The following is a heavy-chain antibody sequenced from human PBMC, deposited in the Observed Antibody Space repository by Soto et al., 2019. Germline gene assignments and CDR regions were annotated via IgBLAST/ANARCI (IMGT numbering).Heavy chain of an antibody. D-gene: IGHD3-16*01. CDR3: ARETVPQMYYYGTDV. CDR1: GYTFTNYG. Sequence: QVQLVQSGAEVREPGASVKVSCKASGYTFTNYGISWVRQAPGQGLEWIGWISAYNGKIDYAQKVQGRITMTTDTSTITAFMELRSLRSDDTAVYYCARETVPQMYYYGTDVWGQGTTVIVSS. V-gene: IGHV1-18*01. J-gene: IGHJ6*02. CDR2: ISAYNGKI.